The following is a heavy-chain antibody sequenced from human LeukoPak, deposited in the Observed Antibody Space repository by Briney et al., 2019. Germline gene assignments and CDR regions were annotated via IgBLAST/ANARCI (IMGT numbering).Heavy chain of an antibody. V-gene: IGHV4-39*02. CDR1: GFTVSSNY. CDR2: GYYSGST. D-gene: IGHD3-10*01. CDR3: AKAMIRGFDFDP. Sequence: GSLRLSCAASGFTVSSNYMSWIRQPPGKGLEWIGSGYYSGSTHYNPSLKSRVTIAVDTSKNHFSLKLSSVTAADTAVYYCAKAMIRGFDFDPWGQGTLVTVSS. J-gene: IGHJ5*02.